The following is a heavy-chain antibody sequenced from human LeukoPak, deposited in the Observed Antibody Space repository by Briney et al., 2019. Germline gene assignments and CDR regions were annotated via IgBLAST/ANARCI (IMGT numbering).Heavy chain of an antibody. V-gene: IGHV5-51*01. J-gene: IGHJ6*02. Sequence: GESLKISCKGSGYSFTSYWIGWVRQMPGKGLEWMGIIYPGDSDTRYSPSFQGQVTISADKSISTAYLQWSSLKASDTAMYYCARRKYSSSRSYYYYGMDVWGQGTTVTVPS. CDR1: GYSFTSYW. CDR2: IYPGDSDT. CDR3: ARRKYSSSRSYYYYGMDV. D-gene: IGHD6-6*01.